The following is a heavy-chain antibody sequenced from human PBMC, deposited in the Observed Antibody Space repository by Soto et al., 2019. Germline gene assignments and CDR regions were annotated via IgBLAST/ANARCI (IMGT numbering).Heavy chain of an antibody. J-gene: IGHJ6*02. Sequence: SETLSLTCTVSGGSISSGDYYWSWIRQPPGKGLEWIGYIYYSGSTYYNPSLKSRVMISVDTSKNQFSLKLSSVTAADTAVYYCARVSPLGGYYYYYGMDVWGQGTTVTVSS. V-gene: IGHV4-30-4*01. D-gene: IGHD3-16*01. CDR1: GGSISSGDYY. CDR2: IYYSGST. CDR3: ARVSPLGGYYYYYGMDV.